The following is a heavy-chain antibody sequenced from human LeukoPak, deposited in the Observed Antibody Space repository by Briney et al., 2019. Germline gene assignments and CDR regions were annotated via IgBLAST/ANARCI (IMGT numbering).Heavy chain of an antibody. CDR2: ISGSGGST. V-gene: IGHV3-23*01. D-gene: IGHD3-9*01. CDR1: GFTFSSYA. J-gene: IGHJ4*02. Sequence: GSLRLSCAASGFTFSSYAMSWVRQAPGEGLEWVSAISGSGGSTYYADSVKGRFTISRDNSKNTLYLQMNSLRAEDTAVYYCAKAAGLRYFDWLLLAFWGQGTLVTVSS. CDR3: AKAAGLRYFDWLLLAF.